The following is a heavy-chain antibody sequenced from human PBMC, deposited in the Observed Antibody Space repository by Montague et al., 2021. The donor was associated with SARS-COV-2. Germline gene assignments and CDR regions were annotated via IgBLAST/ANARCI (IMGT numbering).Heavy chain of an antibody. Sequence: SVKVSCKVSGYSLTELPMHRVRQAPGKGLEWMGGVDPEDGETIYAQNFQGRLTIAEDTSADTAYMELSSLRSDDTAVYYCATSADWGPTGRFDFWGQGTLVTVSS. CDR2: VDPEDGET. J-gene: IGHJ4*02. CDR1: GYSLTELP. D-gene: IGHD7-27*01. CDR3: ATSADWGPTGRFDF. V-gene: IGHV1-24*01.